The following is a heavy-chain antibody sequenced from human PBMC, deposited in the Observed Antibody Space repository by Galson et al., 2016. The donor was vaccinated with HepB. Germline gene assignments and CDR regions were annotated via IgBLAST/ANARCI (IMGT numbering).Heavy chain of an antibody. D-gene: IGHD2/OR15-2a*01. CDR3: ARDMYTTARDY. J-gene: IGHJ4*02. CDR1: GFTFKTYW. CDR2: IKDDGTVE. V-gene: IGHV3-7*01. Sequence: SLRLSCAASGFTFKTYWMSWIRQAPGKGLERVANIKDDGTVENYVDSVKGRFTISRYNAKSSFYLQMNNLRAEDTGVYYCARDMYTTARDYWGQGTLVTVSS.